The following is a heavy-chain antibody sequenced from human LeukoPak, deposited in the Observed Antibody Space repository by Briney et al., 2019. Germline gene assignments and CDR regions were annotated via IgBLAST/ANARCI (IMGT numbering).Heavy chain of an antibody. CDR2: ITLSRTTI. Sequence: GGSLRLSCAASGFTFSNYNMNWVRQAPGKGLEWVAYITLSRTTIYYADSVKGRFTISRDNAKNSLSLQMNSLRDEDTAVYYCARDWWDSSGYYDYWGQGTLVTVSS. J-gene: IGHJ4*02. D-gene: IGHD3-22*01. CDR3: ARDWWDSSGYYDY. CDR1: GFTFSNYN. V-gene: IGHV3-48*02.